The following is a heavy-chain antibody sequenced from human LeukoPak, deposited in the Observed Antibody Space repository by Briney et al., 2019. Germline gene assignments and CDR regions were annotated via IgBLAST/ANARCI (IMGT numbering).Heavy chain of an antibody. V-gene: IGHV4-59*13. CDR1: GGSFSGYY. CDR2: IHYSGST. J-gene: IGHJ4*02. CDR3: ARGYCGRTTCYKEMATILPDY. Sequence: SETLSLTCAVYGGSFSGYYWNWIRQPPGKGLEWIGFIHYSGSTNYNPSLKSRVTISVDTSKNQFSLKLSSVTAADTAVYYCARGYCGRTTCYKEMATILPDYWGQGTLVTVSS. D-gene: IGHD2-2*02.